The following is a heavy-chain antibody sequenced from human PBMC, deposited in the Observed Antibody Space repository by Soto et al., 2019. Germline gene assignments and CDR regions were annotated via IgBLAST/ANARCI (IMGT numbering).Heavy chain of an antibody. CDR1: GFTFSSYG. CDR3: AKVSDDSSGYLPYEC. D-gene: IGHD3-22*01. CDR2: ISGSGDHT. V-gene: IGHV3-23*01. Sequence: EVQLLESGGGLVQPGGALRLSCAASGFTFSSYGLSWVRQAPGKGLEWVSSISGSGDHTYYADSVKGRFTVSRDNSSNTLYLQMNSLRAEDTALYHCAKVSDDSSGYLPYECWGQGTLFTVFS. J-gene: IGHJ4*02.